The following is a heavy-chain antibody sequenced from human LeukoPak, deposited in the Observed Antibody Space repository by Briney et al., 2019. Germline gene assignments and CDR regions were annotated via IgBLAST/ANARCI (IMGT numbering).Heavy chain of an antibody. CDR3: ARGSSDVYWYLDV. CDR2: IHDTGST. V-gene: IGHV4-59*02. D-gene: IGHD6-19*01. CDR1: GSSVSTFY. Sequence: SETLSLTCTVSGSSVSTFYWSWLRQSPGTGLEWIGFIHDTGSTAYNPSLKSRVTISLETSKNQLSLMLTSVTAADTAMYYCARGSSDVYWYLDVWGRGTLVTVSP. J-gene: IGHJ2*01.